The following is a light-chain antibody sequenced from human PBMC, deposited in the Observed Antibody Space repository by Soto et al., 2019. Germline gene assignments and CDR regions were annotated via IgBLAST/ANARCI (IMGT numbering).Light chain of an antibody. V-gene: IGKV3-15*01. CDR1: ESVGSN. Sequence: EIVLTQSPGTLSLSPGERATLSCRSSESVGSNLAWYQQKPGQVPRLIIFGASSRATGTPVRFSGSGFGTDFTLTISSLQSEDFAVYYCQQYNNWPPLTLGGGTKVDIK. CDR3: QQYNNWPPLT. J-gene: IGKJ4*01. CDR2: GAS.